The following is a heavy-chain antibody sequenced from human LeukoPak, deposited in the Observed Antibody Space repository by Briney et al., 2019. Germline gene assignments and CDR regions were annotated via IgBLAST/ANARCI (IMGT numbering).Heavy chain of an antibody. D-gene: IGHD5-18*01. CDR3: ARRGGYRYGFNY. CDR2: INYSGST. CDR1: GGSISSTSYY. V-gene: IGHV4-39*01. J-gene: IGHJ4*02. Sequence: SETLSPTCTVSGGSISSTSYYWGWFRQPPGKGLEWIGTINYSGSTYYNPSLKSRVTISVDTSRNQFSLNLSSVAAADTAVYYCARRGGYRYGFNYWGQGTLVTVSS.